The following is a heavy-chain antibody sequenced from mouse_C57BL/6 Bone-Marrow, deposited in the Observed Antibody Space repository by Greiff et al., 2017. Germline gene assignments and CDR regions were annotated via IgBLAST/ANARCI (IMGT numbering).Heavy chain of an antibody. Sequence: VQLQQPGAELVKPGASVKMSCKASGYTFTSYWITWVKQRPGQGLEWIGDIYPGSGSTNYNEKFKSKATLTVDTSSSTAHMQLSSLTSEDSAVYYCARWNYGSSNWYVDVWGTGTTVTVSS. CDR2: IYPGSGST. V-gene: IGHV1-55*01. J-gene: IGHJ1*03. CDR3: ARWNYGSSNWYVDV. CDR1: GYTFTSYW. D-gene: IGHD1-1*01.